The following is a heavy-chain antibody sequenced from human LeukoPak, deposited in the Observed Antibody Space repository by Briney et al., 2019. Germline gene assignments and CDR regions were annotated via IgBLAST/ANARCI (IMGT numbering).Heavy chain of an antibody. CDR1: GGSFSGYY. Sequence: SETLSLTCAVYGGSFSGYYWSWIRQPPGKGLEWIGEINHSGSTNYNPSLKSRVTISVDTSKNQFPLKLSSVTAADTAVYYCAKGSGWYYVSFDYWGQGTLVTVSS. CDR3: AKGSGWYYVSFDY. CDR2: INHSGST. J-gene: IGHJ4*02. V-gene: IGHV4-34*01. D-gene: IGHD6-19*01.